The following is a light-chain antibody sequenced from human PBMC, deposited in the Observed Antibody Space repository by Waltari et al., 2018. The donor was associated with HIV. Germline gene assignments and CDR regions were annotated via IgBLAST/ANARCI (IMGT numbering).Light chain of an antibody. CDR3: QQRSDWPRLT. CDR1: QSVSSF. CDR2: DAS. J-gene: IGKJ4*01. Sequence: SLSLGARATLSCRASQSVSSFLAWFQQKPGQAPRLLISDASTRATGIPARFSGSGSGTDFTLTISSLEPEDFAVYYCQQRSDWPRLTFGGGTKVEIK. V-gene: IGKV3-11*01.